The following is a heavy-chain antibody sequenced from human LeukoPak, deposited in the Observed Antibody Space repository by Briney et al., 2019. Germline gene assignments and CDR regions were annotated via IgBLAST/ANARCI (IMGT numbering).Heavy chain of an antibody. J-gene: IGHJ4*02. V-gene: IGHV3-30*02. CDR2: IRYDGSNK. CDR1: GFTFSSYG. Sequence: GESLRLSCAASGFTFSSYGMHWVRQAPGKGLEWVAFIRYDGSNKYYADSVKGRFTISRDNSKNTLYLQMNSLRAEDTAVYYCARGPRIAAAGIDYWGQGTLVTVSS. CDR3: ARGPRIAAAGIDY. D-gene: IGHD6-13*01.